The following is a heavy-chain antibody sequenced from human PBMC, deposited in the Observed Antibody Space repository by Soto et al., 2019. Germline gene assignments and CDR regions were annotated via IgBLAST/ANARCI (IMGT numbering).Heavy chain of an antibody. CDR1: GFTVSSNY. D-gene: IGHD3-22*01. J-gene: IGHJ6*02. CDR2: IYSGGST. CDR3: AREQYYYDSSGYYAEDYYYYYGMDV. Sequence: GGSLRLSCAASGFTVSSNYMSWVRQAPGKGLEWVSAIYSGGSTYYADSVKGRFTISRDNSKNTLYLQMNSLRAEDTAVYYCAREQYYYDSSGYYAEDYYYYYGMDVWGQGTTVTVSS. V-gene: IGHV3-66*01.